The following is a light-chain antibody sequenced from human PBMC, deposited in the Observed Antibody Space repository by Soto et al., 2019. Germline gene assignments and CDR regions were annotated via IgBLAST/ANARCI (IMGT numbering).Light chain of an antibody. CDR1: SSDVGGHNS. CDR3: SSFADNNNVL. Sequence: QSALTQPPSASGSPGQSVTISCTGTSSDVGGHNSVSWYQQHPGKAPKLMIYEVNKRPSGVPDRFSGSKSGNTASLTVSGLQAEDEADYYCSSFADNNNVLFGGGTKLTVL. V-gene: IGLV2-8*01. CDR2: EVN. J-gene: IGLJ2*01.